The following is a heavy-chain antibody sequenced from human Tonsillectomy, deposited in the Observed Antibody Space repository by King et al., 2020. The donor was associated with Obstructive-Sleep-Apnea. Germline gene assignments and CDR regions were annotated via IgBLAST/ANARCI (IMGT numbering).Heavy chain of an antibody. V-gene: IGHV4-31*03. CDR2: IYYSGST. Sequence: VQLQESGPGLVKPSQTLSLTCTVSGGPIRSVGYYWCWIRQHPGKGLGGLGYIYYSGSTYYNPSLKSRFTISVYTAKNQFSLKLCSVTAAAEAVYYCARGRTIAGDKYYFDYWGQGTLVTVSS. CDR3: ARGRTIAGDKYYFDY. CDR1: GGPIRSVGYY. D-gene: IGHD6-13*01. J-gene: IGHJ4*02.